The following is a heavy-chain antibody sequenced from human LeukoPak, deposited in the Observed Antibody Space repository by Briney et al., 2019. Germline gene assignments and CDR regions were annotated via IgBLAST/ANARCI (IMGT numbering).Heavy chain of an antibody. V-gene: IGHV1-69*05. J-gene: IGHJ6*03. CDR2: IIPIFGTA. Sequence: SVKVSCKASGGTFSSYAISRVRQAPGQGLEWMGGIIPIFGTANYAQKFQGRVTITTDESTSTAYMELSSLRSEDTAVYYCASFPVYCSGGSCSYYYYYYMDVWGKGTAVTVSS. D-gene: IGHD2-15*01. CDR3: ASFPVYCSGGSCSYYYYYYMDV. CDR1: GGTFSSYA.